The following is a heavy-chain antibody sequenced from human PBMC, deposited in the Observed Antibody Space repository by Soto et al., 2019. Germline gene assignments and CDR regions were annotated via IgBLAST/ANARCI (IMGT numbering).Heavy chain of an antibody. J-gene: IGHJ6*02. V-gene: IGHV5-51*01. CDR1: GYSFTSYW. D-gene: IGHD5-18*01. Sequence: PGESLKISCKGSGYSFTSYWIGWVRQMPGKGLEWMGIIYPGDSDTRYSPSFQGQVTISADKSISTAYLQWSSLKASDTAMYYCARLRDTALAYYYYGMDVGGQGTTVTVSS. CDR2: IYPGDSDT. CDR3: ARLRDTALAYYYYGMDV.